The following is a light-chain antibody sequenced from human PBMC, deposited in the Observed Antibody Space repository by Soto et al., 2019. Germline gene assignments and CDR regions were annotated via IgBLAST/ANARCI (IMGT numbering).Light chain of an antibody. CDR1: QDISNY. V-gene: IGKV1-33*01. J-gene: IGKJ1*01. CDR3: QQYDNLRVTWT. Sequence: DIQMTQSPSSLSASVGDRVTITCQASQDISNYLNWYQQKPGKAPKLLIYDASNLETGVPSRFSGSGSGTDFTFTISSLQPEDIATYYCQQYDNLRVTWTFGQGTKVEIK. CDR2: DAS.